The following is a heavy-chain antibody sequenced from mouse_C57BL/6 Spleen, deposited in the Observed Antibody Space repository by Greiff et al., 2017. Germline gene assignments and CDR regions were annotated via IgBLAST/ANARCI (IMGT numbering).Heavy chain of an antibody. V-gene: IGHV1-82*01. J-gene: IGHJ3*01. CDR2: IYPGDGDT. D-gene: IGHD3-2*02. CDR3: ARGRLPETY. Sequence: VKLQESGPELVKPGASVKISCKASGYAFSSSWMNWVKQRPGKGLEWIGRIYPGDGDTNYNGKFKGKATLTADKSSSTAYMQLSSLASEDSAVYFCARGRLPETYWGQGTLVTVSA. CDR1: GYAFSSSW.